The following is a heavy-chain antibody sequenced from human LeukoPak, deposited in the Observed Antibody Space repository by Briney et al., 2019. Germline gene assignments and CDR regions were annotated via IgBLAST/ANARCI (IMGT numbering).Heavy chain of an antibody. J-gene: IGHJ1*01. CDR3: ARGPHCSSTSCYSEYFHH. Sequence: PSETLSLTCAVYGESFSGYYWRWIRQHPGKGLEWIGYISYSGSPYYNPSLKSRVTISVDTSRNQSSLKLSSVTAADTAVYYCARGPHCSSTSCYSEYFHHWGQGTLVTVSS. CDR2: ISYSGSP. CDR1: GESFSGYY. D-gene: IGHD2-2*01. V-gene: IGHV4-31*11.